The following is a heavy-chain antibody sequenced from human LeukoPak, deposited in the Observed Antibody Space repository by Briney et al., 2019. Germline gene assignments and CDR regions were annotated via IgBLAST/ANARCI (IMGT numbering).Heavy chain of an antibody. CDR3: AREGDYYDSSGLDY. D-gene: IGHD3-22*01. V-gene: IGHV4-4*07. Sequence: SETLSLTCTVSGGSISSYYWSWIRQPAGKGLEWIGRIYTSGSTNYNPSPKSRVTMSVDTSKNQFSLKLSSVTAADTAVYYCAREGDYYDSSGLDYWGQGTLVTVSS. J-gene: IGHJ4*02. CDR1: GGSISSYY. CDR2: IYTSGST.